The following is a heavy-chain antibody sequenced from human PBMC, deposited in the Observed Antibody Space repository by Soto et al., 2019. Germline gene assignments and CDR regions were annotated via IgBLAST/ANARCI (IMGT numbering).Heavy chain of an antibody. D-gene: IGHD3-3*01. J-gene: IGHJ6*02. V-gene: IGHV3-21*01. CDR2: ISSSSSYI. CDR1: GFTFSSYS. CDR3: ARDRNTIFGVVINGYYYGMDV. Sequence: GGSLRLSCAASGFTFSSYSMNWVRQAPGKXLEWVSSISSSSSYIYYADSVKGRFTISRDNAKNSLYLQMNSLRAEDTAVYYCARDRNTIFGVVINGYYYGMDVWGQGTTVTVSS.